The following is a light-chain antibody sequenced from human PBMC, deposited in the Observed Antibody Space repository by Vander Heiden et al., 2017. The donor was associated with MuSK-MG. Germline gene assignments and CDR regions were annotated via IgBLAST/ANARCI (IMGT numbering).Light chain of an antibody. CDR2: EDS. CDR1: KLGEKY. J-gene: IGLJ2*01. V-gene: IGLV3-1*01. CDR3: QAWDSSTVV. Sequence: SYELSQPPSVSVSPGPTASITCYGDKLGEKYACWYQQKPGQSPVLVIYEDSRRPAGIPERFSGSNSGNTATLTISGTQAMDEADYYCQAWDSSTVVFGGGTKLTVL.